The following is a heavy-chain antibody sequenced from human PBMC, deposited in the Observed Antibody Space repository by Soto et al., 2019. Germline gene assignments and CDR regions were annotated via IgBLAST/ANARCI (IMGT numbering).Heavy chain of an antibody. J-gene: IGHJ4*02. CDR2: IYYSGST. CDR3: ARGSGGSYSTYNFDY. CDR1: GGSISSGGYY. D-gene: IGHD2-15*01. Sequence: SETLSLTCTVSGGSISSGGYYWSWIRQHPGKGLEWIGYIYYSGSTYYNPSLKSRVTISVDTSKNQFSLKLSSVTAADTAVYYSARGSGGSYSTYNFDYWGQGTLVTVSS. V-gene: IGHV4-31*03.